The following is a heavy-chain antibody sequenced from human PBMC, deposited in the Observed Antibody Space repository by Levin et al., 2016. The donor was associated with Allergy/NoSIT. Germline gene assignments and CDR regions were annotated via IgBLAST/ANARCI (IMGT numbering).Heavy chain of an antibody. V-gene: IGHV4-59*01. CDR3: ARGTDWNYEMYYFDY. CDR1: GGSISSYY. J-gene: IGHJ4*02. CDR2: IYYSGST. Sequence: SETLSLTCTVSGGSISSYYWSWIRQPPGKGLEWIAYIYYSGSTNYTPSLKSRVTISVDTSKNQFSLKLSSVTAADTAVYYCARGTDWNYEMYYFDYWGQGTLVTVSS. D-gene: IGHD1-7*01.